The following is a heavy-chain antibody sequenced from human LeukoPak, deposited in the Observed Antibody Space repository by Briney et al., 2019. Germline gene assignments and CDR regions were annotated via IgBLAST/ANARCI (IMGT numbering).Heavy chain of an antibody. CDR1: GYTFTSYD. CDR3: ARGYSYDYYYYGMDV. CDR2: MNPNSGKT. J-gene: IGHJ6*02. D-gene: IGHD5-18*01. V-gene: IGHV1-8*01. Sequence: GASVKVSCKASGYTFTSYDINWVRQATGQGLEWMGWMNPNSGKTGYAQKFQGRVTMTRNTSISTAYMELSSLRSEDTAVYYCARGYSYDYYYYGMDVWGQGTTVTVSS.